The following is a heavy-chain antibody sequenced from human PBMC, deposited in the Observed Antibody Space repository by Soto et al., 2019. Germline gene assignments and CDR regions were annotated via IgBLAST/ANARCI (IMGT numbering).Heavy chain of an antibody. J-gene: IGHJ6*02. V-gene: IGHV4-61*01. CDR2: IYDSGNT. CDR1: GGSVNSGSFY. D-gene: IGHD3-10*01. Sequence: QVQLQESGPGLVKPSETLSLTCTVSGGSVNSGSFYWGWIRQPPGKGLEWIGYIYDSGNTNYNPPLKGQVPILGEPAQNQFSLKLSSVTAADTAIYYCARTYSWGSGRGRSMDVWGQGTTVTVS. CDR3: ARTYSWGSGRGRSMDV.